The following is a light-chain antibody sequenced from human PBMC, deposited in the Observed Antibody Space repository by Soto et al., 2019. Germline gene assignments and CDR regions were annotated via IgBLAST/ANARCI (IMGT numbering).Light chain of an antibody. CDR2: LAS. CDR3: QQYNSHSCYT. J-gene: IGKJ2*01. V-gene: IGKV1-5*03. Sequence: DIQMTQSPSTLSASVGDRVTVTCRASQDVGSFLAWYQQKPGKAPKLLIYLASRLESGVPSRFSGSGSGTEFTLTISGLQPDDFATYFCQQYNSHSCYTFGQGTKLEIK. CDR1: QDVGSF.